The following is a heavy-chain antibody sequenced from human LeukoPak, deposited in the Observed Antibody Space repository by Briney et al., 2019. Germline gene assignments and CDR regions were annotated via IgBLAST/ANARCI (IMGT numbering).Heavy chain of an antibody. CDR2: INHSGST. J-gene: IGHJ4*02. V-gene: IGHV4-34*01. Sequence: PSETLSLTCAVYGGSFSGYYWSWIRQPPGKGLEWIGEINHSGSTNYNPALKRRVTISVDTYKNQFSLQLSSVTAADTAVYYCARGGLRIAAAGTFDYWGQGTLVTVSS. D-gene: IGHD6-13*01. CDR1: GGSFSGYY. CDR3: ARGGLRIAAAGTFDY.